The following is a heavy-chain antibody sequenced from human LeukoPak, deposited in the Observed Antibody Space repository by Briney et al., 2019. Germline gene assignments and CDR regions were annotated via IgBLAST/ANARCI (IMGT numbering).Heavy chain of an antibody. CDR2: ISGSGGST. CDR1: GFTFSSYA. CDR3: AKDRRYTYGYDY. V-gene: IGHV3-23*01. J-gene: IGHJ4*02. Sequence: QPGGSLRLSCSASGFTFSSYAMNWVRQAPGKGLEWVSAISGSGGSTYYADSVKGRFTISRDNSQNTLYLQMNSLRAEDTAVYYCAKDRRYTYGYDYWGQGTLVTVSS. D-gene: IGHD5-18*01.